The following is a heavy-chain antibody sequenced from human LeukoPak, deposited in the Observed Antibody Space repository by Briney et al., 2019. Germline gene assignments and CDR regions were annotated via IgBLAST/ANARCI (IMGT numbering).Heavy chain of an antibody. CDR1: GFTFSSYA. CDR2: LSGSGDTT. V-gene: IGHV3-23*01. D-gene: IGHD4-17*01. J-gene: IGHJ4*02. CDR3: ARVGYGDFDFDY. Sequence: GGSLRLSCAASGFTFSSYAMSWVRQAPGKGLEWVSALSGSGDTTYYADSVKGRFTISRDNSKNTLYLQMNSLRAEDTAVYYCARVGYGDFDFDYWGQGTLVTVSS.